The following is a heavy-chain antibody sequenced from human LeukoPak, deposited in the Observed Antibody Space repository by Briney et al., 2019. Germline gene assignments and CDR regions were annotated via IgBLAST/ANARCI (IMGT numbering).Heavy chain of an antibody. CDR1: GFTFSSYA. V-gene: IGHV3-23*01. CDR3: TATYPIKVGATLSFDY. CDR2: ISGSGGST. Sequence: QTGGSLRLSCAASGFTFSSYAMICARQAPGKGLEWVSDISGSGGSTYFADSVKGRFTISRDNSKNTQYLQMNSLRAEDTAVYYCTATYPIKVGATLSFDYWGQGTLVTVSS. J-gene: IGHJ4*02. D-gene: IGHD1-26*01.